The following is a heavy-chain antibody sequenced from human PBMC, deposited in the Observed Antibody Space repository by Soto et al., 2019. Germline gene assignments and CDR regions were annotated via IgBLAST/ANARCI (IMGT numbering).Heavy chain of an antibody. V-gene: IGHV4-34*01. CDR1: GGSFRDYY. Sequence: QVHLQQWGAGLLKSSETLSLTCAVYGGSFRDYYWSWVRQPPGKGLEWIGQINHSGSTNYNPSLKSRVTISLDTSKTQFSLKLSSVTAAATAVYYCARTSRFDSWGQGTLVTVSS. D-gene: IGHD6-6*01. J-gene: IGHJ4*02. CDR3: ARTSRFDS. CDR2: INHSGST.